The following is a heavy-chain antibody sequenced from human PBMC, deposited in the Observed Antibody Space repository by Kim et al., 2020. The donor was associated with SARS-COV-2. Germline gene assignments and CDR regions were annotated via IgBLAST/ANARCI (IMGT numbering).Heavy chain of an antibody. V-gene: IGHV3-30-3*01. D-gene: IGHD2-21*01. CDR2: ISYDGSNK. J-gene: IGHJ3*02. Sequence: GGSLRLSCAASGFTFSSYAMHWVRQAPGKGLEWVAVISYDGSNKYYADSVKGRFTISRDNSKNTLYLQMNSLRAEDTAVYYCARSCGGDCYGAFDIWGQGTMVTVSS. CDR3: ARSCGGDCYGAFDI. CDR1: GFTFSSYA.